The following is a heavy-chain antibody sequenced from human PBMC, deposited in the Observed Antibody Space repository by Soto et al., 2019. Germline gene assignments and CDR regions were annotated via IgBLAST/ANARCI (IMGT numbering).Heavy chain of an antibody. Sequence: QVQLVESGGGVVQPGRSLRLSCAASGFTFSSYGMHWVRQAPGKGLEWVAVISYDGSNKYYADSVKGRFTISRDNSKNTLYLQMTSLRAEDTAVYYCAKVLTYVVRGSSFDYWGPGTLVTVSS. D-gene: IGHD3-10*01. CDR3: AKVLTYVVRGSSFDY. V-gene: IGHV3-30*18. CDR2: ISYDGSNK. J-gene: IGHJ4*02. CDR1: GFTFSSYG.